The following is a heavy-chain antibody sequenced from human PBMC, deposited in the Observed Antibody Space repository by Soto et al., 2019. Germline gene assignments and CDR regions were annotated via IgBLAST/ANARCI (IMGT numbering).Heavy chain of an antibody. J-gene: IGHJ6*02. V-gene: IGHV4-4*07. CDR3: ARDVRWDRGLDV. CDR1: SGSISTNY. D-gene: IGHD1-26*01. CDR2: INTSGTT. Sequence: QVQLQESGPGLVKPSETLSLTCTVSSGSISTNYWSWIRQPAGKGLEWIGRINTSGTTNYNPSLKRRVSMSLDTSKNQFSLKVNSVTAADTAVYYCARDVRWDRGLDVGGQGTTVTVSS.